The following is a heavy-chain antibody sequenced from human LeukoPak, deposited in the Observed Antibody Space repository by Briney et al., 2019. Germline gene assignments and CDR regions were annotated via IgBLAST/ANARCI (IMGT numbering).Heavy chain of an antibody. CDR3: ARGVGGYWYFDL. V-gene: IGHV4-31*03. CDR1: GASISSGNYY. J-gene: IGHJ2*01. D-gene: IGHD3-16*01. Sequence: SETLSLTCTVSGASISSGNYYWSWVRQHPGKGLEWVGYIYYTGSTYYNPSLKSRVSISLDTSRNRFSLRLSSMTAADTAVYYCARGVGGYWYFDLWGRGTLVTVSS. CDR2: IYYTGST.